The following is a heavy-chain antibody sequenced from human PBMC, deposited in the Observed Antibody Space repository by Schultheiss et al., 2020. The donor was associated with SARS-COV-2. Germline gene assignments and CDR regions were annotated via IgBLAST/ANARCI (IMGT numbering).Heavy chain of an antibody. J-gene: IGHJ2*01. Sequence: SETLSLTCSVSGGSISNYFWSWIRQPPGKGLEWMGYIYYSGSTNYNPSLKSRVTISVDTSKNQFSLKLSSVTAADTAVYYCARVGYCGGGSCRGLDWYFDVWGRGTLVTVSS. CDR2: IYYSGST. V-gene: IGHV4-59*01. CDR3: ARVGYCGGGSCRGLDWYFDV. D-gene: IGHD2-15*01. CDR1: GGSISNYF.